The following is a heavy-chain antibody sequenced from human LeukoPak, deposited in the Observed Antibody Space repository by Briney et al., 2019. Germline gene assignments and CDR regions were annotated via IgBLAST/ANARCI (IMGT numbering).Heavy chain of an antibody. V-gene: IGHV3-30*03. Sequence: PGRSLRLSCAASGFTFSSYGMHWVRQAPGKGLEWVAVISFDGSNKYCSDSVKGRFTISRDNSKNSLYLQMNSLRAEDTAVYYCARLSYGQNYFDYWGQGTLVTVSS. CDR3: ARLSYGQNYFDY. D-gene: IGHD5-18*01. CDR1: GFTFSSYG. CDR2: ISFDGSNK. J-gene: IGHJ4*02.